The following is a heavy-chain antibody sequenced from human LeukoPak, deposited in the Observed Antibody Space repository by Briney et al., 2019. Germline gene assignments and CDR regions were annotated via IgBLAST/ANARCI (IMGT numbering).Heavy chain of an antibody. CDR3: ARELSGSSSRHFDY. Sequence: GGSLRLSCAASGFTFSSYWMHWVRQAPGKGLVWVSRINTEGNITTYADSVKGRFTISRDNAKTALYLQINSLRADDTAVYYCARELSGSSSRHFDYWGQGTLATVSS. J-gene: IGHJ4*02. D-gene: IGHD1-26*01. CDR1: GFTFSSYW. V-gene: IGHV3-74*01. CDR2: INTEGNIT.